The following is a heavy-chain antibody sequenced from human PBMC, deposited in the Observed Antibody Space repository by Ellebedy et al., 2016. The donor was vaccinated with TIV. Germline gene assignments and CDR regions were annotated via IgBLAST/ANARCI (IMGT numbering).Heavy chain of an antibody. V-gene: IGHV4-34*01. CDR1: GGSVSGYF. CDR3: AKGGAAPTGWFNP. Sequence: SETLSLXXAVYGGSVSGYFWTWIRQPPGKGLEWIGEINHSGYTNYNPSLKSRVSMSIDTSKNQFSLKVTSVTAADTAVYYCAKGGAAPTGWFNPWGQGTLVTVSS. J-gene: IGHJ5*02. D-gene: IGHD6-25*01. CDR2: INHSGYT.